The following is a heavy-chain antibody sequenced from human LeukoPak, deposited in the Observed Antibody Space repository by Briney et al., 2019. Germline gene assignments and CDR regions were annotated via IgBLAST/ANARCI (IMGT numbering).Heavy chain of an antibody. D-gene: IGHD3-9*01. CDR2: ISYSGTT. CDR3: ARGTLRYFDWLLLPSGFDY. V-gene: IGHV4-39*07. J-gene: IGHJ4*02. CDR1: GASISSTSYY. Sequence: TSETLSLTCSVSGASISSTSYYWGWIRRPPGKGLEWIGSISYSGTTFYSPSLESRVTISADTSKNQFSLKLSSVTAADTAVYYCARGTLRYFDWLLLPSGFDYWGQGTLVTVSS.